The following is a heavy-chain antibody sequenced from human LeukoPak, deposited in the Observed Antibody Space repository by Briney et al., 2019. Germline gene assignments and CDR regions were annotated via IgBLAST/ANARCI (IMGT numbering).Heavy chain of an antibody. J-gene: IGHJ4*02. CDR2: INHSGST. CDR1: GGSFSGYY. D-gene: IGHD6-13*01. Sequence: PSETLSLTCAVYGGSFSGYYCSWIRQPPGKGLEWIGEINHSGSTNYNPSLKSRVTISVDTSKNQFSLKLSSVTAADTAVYYCARHGGTYSSSWYPYWGQGTLVTVSS. V-gene: IGHV4-34*01. CDR3: ARHGGTYSSSWYPY.